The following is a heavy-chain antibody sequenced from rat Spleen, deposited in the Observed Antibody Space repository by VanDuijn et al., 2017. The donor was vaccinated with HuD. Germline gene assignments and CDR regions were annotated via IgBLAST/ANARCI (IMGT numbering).Heavy chain of an antibody. CDR1: GFSLGTYN. V-gene: IGHV2-64*01. J-gene: IGHJ2*01. CDR2: MWNGGGT. CDR3: TIHPRY. D-gene: IGHD3-1*01. Sequence: QVQLKETGPDLVQLTQTLSITCTVSGFSLGTYNVHWVRQPPGKGLEWMGAMWNGGGTDYNSPFKSRLSISRDTSKNQVFLKMNSLQTDDTGTYYCTIHPRYWGQGLMVTVSS.